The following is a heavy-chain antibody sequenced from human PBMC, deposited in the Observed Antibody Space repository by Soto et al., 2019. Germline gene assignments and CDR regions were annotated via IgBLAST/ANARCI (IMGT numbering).Heavy chain of an antibody. J-gene: IGHJ6*02. V-gene: IGHV3-48*01. CDR3: ARDVYSGTWTTEEDV. D-gene: IGHD1-26*01. CDR1: GFTFTRYS. Sequence: EVQLVESGGGLVQPGGSLRLSCATSGFTFTRYSMNWVRQAPGKGLEWVSYISGSSSNIKYADSVKGRFTISRDNAKNFLYLQMNGLRAEDTAVYFCARDVYSGTWTTEEDVWGQGTTVTVSS. CDR2: ISGSSSNI.